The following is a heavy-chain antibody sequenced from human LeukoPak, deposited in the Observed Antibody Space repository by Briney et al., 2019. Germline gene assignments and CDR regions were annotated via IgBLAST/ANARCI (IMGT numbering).Heavy chain of an antibody. CDR2: MNPNSGNT. D-gene: IGHD2-8*01. V-gene: IGHV1-8*02. CDR3: ARKMAMDV. J-gene: IGHJ6*02. Sequence: ASVKVSCKASGYTFTTYDINWVRQATGQGLEWMGWMNPNSGNTGYSQKFQGRVTMTRDTSISTAYMEPSSLTSEDTAVYFCARKMAMDVWGLGTTVTVSS. CDR1: GYTFTTYD.